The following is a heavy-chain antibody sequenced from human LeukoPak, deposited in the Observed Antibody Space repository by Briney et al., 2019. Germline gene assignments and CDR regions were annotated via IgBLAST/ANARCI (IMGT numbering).Heavy chain of an antibody. D-gene: IGHD6-13*01. Sequence: SVKVSCKASGFTFTSSAMQWVRQARGQRLEWIGWIVVGSGNTNYAQKFQERVTITRDMSTSTAYMELSSLRSEDTAVYYCASTPGIAAAGSATLDEYWGQGTLATVSS. CDR1: GFTFTSSA. V-gene: IGHV1-58*02. J-gene: IGHJ4*02. CDR3: ASTPGIAAAGSATLDEY. CDR2: IVVGSGNT.